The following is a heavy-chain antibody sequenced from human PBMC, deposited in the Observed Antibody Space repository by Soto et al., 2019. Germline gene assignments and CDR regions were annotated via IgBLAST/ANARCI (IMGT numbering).Heavy chain of an antibody. CDR3: ARDLKVAGTNSFYYYGMDV. D-gene: IGHD6-19*01. CDR2: ISRSRRNI. J-gene: IGHJ6*02. V-gene: IGHV3-21*01. CDR1: GVTFSNYT. Sequence: EVQLVESGGGLVKPGGSLRLSCADSGVTFSNYTMNWVRQAPGKGLEWVSSISRSRRNIYYADSLKGRFTISRDNAKNALYLQMNSLRAEDTAVYYCARDLKVAGTNSFYYYGMDVWGQGTTVTVSS.